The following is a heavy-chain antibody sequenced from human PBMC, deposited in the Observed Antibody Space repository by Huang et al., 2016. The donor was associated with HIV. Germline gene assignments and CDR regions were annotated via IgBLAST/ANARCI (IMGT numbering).Heavy chain of an antibody. V-gene: IGHV4-34*01. J-gene: IGHJ6*03. CDR1: GGSFRGYY. Sequence: QVQLQQWGAGLLRPSETLSLTCAVYGGSFRGYYGTWIRQPPGKGLVWIGEINHSEGTNYNPSLKSRVTISVDTSRNQFSLTLTSVTAADTAVYYCARGQGGYYYYYMDVWGKGTTVTVSS. CDR3: ARGQGGYYYYYMDV. CDR2: INHSEGT.